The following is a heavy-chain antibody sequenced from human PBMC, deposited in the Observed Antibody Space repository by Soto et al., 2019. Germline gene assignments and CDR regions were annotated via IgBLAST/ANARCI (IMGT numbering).Heavy chain of an antibody. J-gene: IGHJ5*02. D-gene: IGHD2-2*01. CDR1: GYTFTSYG. V-gene: IGHV1-18*01. Sequence: ASVKVSCKASGYTFTSYGISWVRQAPGQGLEWMGWISAYNGNTNYAQKLQGRVTMTTDTSTSTAYMELRSLRSDDTAVYYCARDVYCSSTSCYWFDSDWFYPWGQGTLVTVSS. CDR3: ARDVYCSSTSCYWFDSDWFYP. CDR2: ISAYNGNT.